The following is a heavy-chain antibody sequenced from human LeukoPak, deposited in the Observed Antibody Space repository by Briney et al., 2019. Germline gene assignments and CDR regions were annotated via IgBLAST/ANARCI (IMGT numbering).Heavy chain of an antibody. V-gene: IGHV4-4*07. Sequence: SETLSLTCTVSGGSISSYYWSWIRQPAGKGLEWIGRIYTSGSTNYNPSLKSRVTMSVDRSKNQFSLKLSSVTAADTAVYYCASQHPVVAAAAGSGAFDIWGQGTMVTVSS. CDR3: ASQHPVVAAAAGSGAFDI. CDR1: GGSISSYY. CDR2: IYTSGST. J-gene: IGHJ3*02. D-gene: IGHD6-13*01.